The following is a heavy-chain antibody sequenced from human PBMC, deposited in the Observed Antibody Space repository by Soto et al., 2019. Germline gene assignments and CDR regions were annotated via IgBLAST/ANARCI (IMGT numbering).Heavy chain of an antibody. D-gene: IGHD2-15*01. V-gene: IGHV3-48*01. CDR3: ARDGVGYCSGGSCSVRRSAFDI. J-gene: IGHJ3*02. CDR1: GFTFSSYS. Sequence: GGSLRLSCAASGFTFSSYSMNWVRQAPGKGLEWVSYISSSSSTIYYADSVKGRFTISRDNAKNSLYLQMNSLRAEDTAVYYCARDGVGYCSGGSCSVRRSAFDIWGQGTMVTVS. CDR2: ISSSSSTI.